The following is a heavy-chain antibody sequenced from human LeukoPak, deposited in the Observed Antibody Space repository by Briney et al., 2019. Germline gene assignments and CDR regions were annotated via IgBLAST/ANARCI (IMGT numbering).Heavy chain of an antibody. CDR3: ARDPSNSGYDYLYYFDY. D-gene: IGHD5-12*01. Sequence: ASVKVSCKASGYTFTGYYMHWVRQAPGQGLEWMGWINPDNGGTNYAQKFQGRATMTRDMSISTAYMELSRLRSDDTAVYYCARDPSNSGYDYLYYFDYWGQGTLVTVSS. J-gene: IGHJ4*02. CDR1: GYTFTGYY. V-gene: IGHV1-2*02. CDR2: INPDNGGT.